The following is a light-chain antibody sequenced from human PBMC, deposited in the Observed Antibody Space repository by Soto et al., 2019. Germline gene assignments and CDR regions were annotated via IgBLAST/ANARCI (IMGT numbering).Light chain of an antibody. CDR3: SSYAGRTLYV. V-gene: IGLV2-8*01. CDR2: EVT. CDR1: SSDVGGYDY. J-gene: IGLJ1*01. Sequence: QSALTRPPSAPGSPGQSVTISCTGTSSDVGGYDYVSWYQQRPGKAPKLLIHEVTKRPSGVPDRFSGSKSGNTASLTVSGLQAEDEADYYCSSYAGRTLYVFGTGTKVTVL.